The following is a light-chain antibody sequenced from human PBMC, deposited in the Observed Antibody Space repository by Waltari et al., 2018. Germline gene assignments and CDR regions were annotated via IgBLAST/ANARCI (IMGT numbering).Light chain of an antibody. CDR1: SSNIGGGFG. CDR2: PNS. Sequence: QSVLTPPASVSGAPGEGVPISCTGSSSNIGGGFGFHRYQKFPRTAPKLLIYPNSHPPPGGPDRFSGSKSGTSASLAIPGLLGEDGACYYWQSFDSSLNSLVIGGGTKVAGL. CDR3: QSFDSSLNSLV. J-gene: IGLJ2*01. V-gene: IGLV1-40*01.